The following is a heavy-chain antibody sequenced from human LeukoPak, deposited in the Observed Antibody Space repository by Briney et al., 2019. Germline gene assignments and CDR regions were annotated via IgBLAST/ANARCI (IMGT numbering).Heavy chain of an antibody. CDR3: ARVPGSLYYYDSSDKFDY. CDR1: GYTFTSYG. CDR2: ISAYNGNT. J-gene: IGHJ4*02. D-gene: IGHD3-22*01. V-gene: IGHV1-18*01. Sequence: ASVKVSCKASGYTFTSYGISWVRQAPGQGLEWMGWISAYNGNTNYAQKLQGRVTMTTDTSTSTAYMELRSLRSDDTAVYYCARVPGSLYYYDSSDKFDYWGQGTLVTVSS.